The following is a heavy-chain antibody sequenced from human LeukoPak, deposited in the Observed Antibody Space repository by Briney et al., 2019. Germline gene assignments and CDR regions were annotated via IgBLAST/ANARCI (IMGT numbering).Heavy chain of an antibody. CDR2: ISAYNGNT. D-gene: IGHD6-13*01. J-gene: IGHJ5*02. Sequence: ASVKVSCKASGYTFTSYGISWLRQAPGQGLEWMGWISAYNGNTNYAQKLQGRVTMTTDTSTSTAYMELRSLRSDDTAVYYCAREGIAAAGFPNWFDPWGQGTLVTVSS. CDR1: GYTFTSYG. CDR3: AREGIAAAGFPNWFDP. V-gene: IGHV1-18*01.